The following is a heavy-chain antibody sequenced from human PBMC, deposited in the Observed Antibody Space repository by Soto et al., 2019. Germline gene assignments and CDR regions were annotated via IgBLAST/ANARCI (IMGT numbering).Heavy chain of an antibody. CDR2: IFPGGVNI. D-gene: IGHD4-17*01. J-gene: IGHJ4*02. CDR1: GYGFTRHY. Sequence: ASVEVSCKAIGYGFTRHYSHWVRQAPGQGLEWMGTIFPGGVNIAYAQKFQGRVTMTKDTSTSTVYMELNSLTSEDTAVYYCARVEAYGDYAEYFDYWGQGTLVTVSS. CDR3: ARVEAYGDYAEYFDY. V-gene: IGHV1-46*01.